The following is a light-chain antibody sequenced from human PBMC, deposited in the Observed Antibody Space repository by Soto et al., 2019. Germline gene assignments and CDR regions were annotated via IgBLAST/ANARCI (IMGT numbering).Light chain of an antibody. CDR3: QQYGSSPRT. J-gene: IGKJ1*01. V-gene: IGKV3-20*01. CDR2: GAF. Sequence: TQSPSTLSASVGDRVTITCRASQSVSSNYLAWYQQKPGQAPRLLIYGAFKRATGIPDRFSGSGSGTDFTLTISSMEPEDFAVYCCQQYGSSPRTLGQGTKVDIK. CDR1: QSVSSNY.